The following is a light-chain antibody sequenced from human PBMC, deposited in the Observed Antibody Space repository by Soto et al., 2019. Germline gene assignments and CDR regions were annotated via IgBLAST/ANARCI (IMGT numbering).Light chain of an antibody. CDR2: EVS. J-gene: IGLJ2*01. CDR3: SSYRKTTFPHVV. Sequence: QSALTQPASVSGSPGQSITISCTGTSSDVGGYNYVSWYQQHPGKAPKLMIYEVSNRPTGISHRFSASKSGNTASLTISGLEAEDEAFYYCSSYRKTTFPHVVFGGGTKLTVL. CDR1: SSDVGGYNY. V-gene: IGLV2-14*01.